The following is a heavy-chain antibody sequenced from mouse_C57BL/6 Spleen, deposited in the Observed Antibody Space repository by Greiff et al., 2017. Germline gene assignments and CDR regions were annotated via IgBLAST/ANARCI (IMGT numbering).Heavy chain of an antibody. CDR2: IYPRRGNT. CDR1: GYTFTSYG. Sequence: VQLQQSGAELARPGASVKLSCKASGYTFTSYGISWVKQRTGQGLEWIGEIYPRRGNTYYNEKFKGKATLTADKSSSTAYMELRSLTSEDSAVYFGAKQDYRYAMDDWGQGTSVTVSS. CDR3: AKQDYRYAMDD. D-gene: IGHD1-1*02. V-gene: IGHV1-81*01. J-gene: IGHJ4*01.